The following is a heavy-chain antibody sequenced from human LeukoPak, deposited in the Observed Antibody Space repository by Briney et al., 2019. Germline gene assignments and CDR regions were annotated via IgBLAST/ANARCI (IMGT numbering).Heavy chain of an antibody. CDR1: GGSISSSSYY. D-gene: IGHD3-22*01. CDR3: ARDAHYYDSSGYYHTLPLFDY. J-gene: IGHJ4*02. Sequence: SETLSLTCTVAGGSISSSSYYWGWIRQPPGKGLEWIGSIYYSGSTYYNPSLKSRVTISVDTSKNQFSLKLSSVTAADTAVYYCARDAHYYDSSGYYHTLPLFDYWGQGTLVTVSS. CDR2: IYYSGST. V-gene: IGHV4-39*07.